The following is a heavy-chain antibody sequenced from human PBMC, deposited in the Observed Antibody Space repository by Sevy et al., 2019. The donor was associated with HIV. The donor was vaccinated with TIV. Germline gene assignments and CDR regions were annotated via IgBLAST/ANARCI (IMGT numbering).Heavy chain of an antibody. CDR1: GFTFSNYG. V-gene: IGHV3-33*08. J-gene: IGHJ4*02. CDR2: IWYDGSNR. CDR3: ASGTPTFDSGGYSPFDY. Sequence: GSLRLSCAASGFTFSNYGMHWVRQAPGKGLEWVAVIWYDGSNRFYADSVKGRFTISRDNSKNALYLQMSSLRAEDTALYYCASGTPTFDSGGYSPFDYWGQGTLVTVSS. D-gene: IGHD3-22*01.